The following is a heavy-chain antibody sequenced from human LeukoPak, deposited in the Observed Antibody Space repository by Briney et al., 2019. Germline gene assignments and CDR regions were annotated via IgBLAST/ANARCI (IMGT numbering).Heavy chain of an antibody. D-gene: IGHD3-10*01. J-gene: IGHJ4*02. Sequence: GGSLKLSCATSEFTFSSYAMSWVRQAPGKGLESFSDISGSGGSTYYADSVKGRFTISRDNAKNSLYLQMNSLRAEDTAFYYCAKGQYYYGSGSHLLDYWGQGTLVTVSS. CDR3: AKGQYYYGSGSHLLDY. CDR2: ISGSGGST. V-gene: IGHV3-23*01. CDR1: EFTFSSYA.